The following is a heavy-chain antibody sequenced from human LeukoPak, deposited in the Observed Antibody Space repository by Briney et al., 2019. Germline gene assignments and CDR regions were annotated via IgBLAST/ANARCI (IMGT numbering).Heavy chain of an antibody. V-gene: IGHV1-46*01. CDR2: INPSGGST. CDR1: GYTFTSYY. Sequence: ASVKVSCKASGYTFTSYYMHWVRQAPGQGLEWMGIINPSGGSTSYAQKFQGRVTMTRDTSTSTVYMELSSLRSEDTAVYYCARERCSSTSCIYYYGMDVWGQGTTVTASS. CDR3: ARERCSSTSCIYYYGMDV. D-gene: IGHD2-2*01. J-gene: IGHJ6*02.